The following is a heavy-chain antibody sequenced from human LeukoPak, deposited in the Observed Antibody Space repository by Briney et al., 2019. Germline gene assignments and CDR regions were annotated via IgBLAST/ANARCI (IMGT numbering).Heavy chain of an antibody. CDR1: GFTFRNHW. J-gene: IGHJ6*03. CDR2: IKEDGSGT. CDR3: AREADFWTGHGAQYFYYMDV. V-gene: IGHV3-7*01. D-gene: IGHD3/OR15-3a*01. Sequence: PGGSLRLSCSASGFTFRNHWMTWVRQAPGKGLEWVADIKEDGSGTFYVDSVKGRFTISRDNANKSLYLQMNSLRAEDTALYYCAREADFWTGHGAQYFYYMDVWGDGTMVTVSS.